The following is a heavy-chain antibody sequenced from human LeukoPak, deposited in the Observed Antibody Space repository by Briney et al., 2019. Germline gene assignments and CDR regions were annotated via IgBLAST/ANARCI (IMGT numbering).Heavy chain of an antibody. CDR3: ARGPIDNSFEY. J-gene: IGHJ4*02. D-gene: IGHD3-22*01. V-gene: IGHV4-34*01. CDR2: VNQSGGT. CDR1: GGSFSAYY. Sequence: SETLSLTCAVYGGSFSAYYWSWMRQPPGKGLEWIGEVNQSGGTNYNPALKSRVTISRDTSKNQISLKLSSVTAADTAVYYCARGPIDNSFEYWGQGTLVTVSS.